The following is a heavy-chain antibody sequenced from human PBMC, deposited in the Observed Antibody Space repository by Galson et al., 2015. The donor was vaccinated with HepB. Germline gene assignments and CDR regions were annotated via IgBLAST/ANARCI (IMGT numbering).Heavy chain of an antibody. D-gene: IGHD5-18*01. CDR2: ISYSSRTI. J-gene: IGHJ4*02. CDR1: GFTYSNYN. CDR3: ARVDTGYLGYFDY. V-gene: IGHV3-48*04. Sequence: SLRLSCAASGFTYSNYNMNWVRQAPGKGLEWVSFISYSSRTIYYADSVRGRFTISRDNAKNSLFLQMDSLRVEDTAVYYCARVDTGYLGYFDYWGQGSLVTVSS.